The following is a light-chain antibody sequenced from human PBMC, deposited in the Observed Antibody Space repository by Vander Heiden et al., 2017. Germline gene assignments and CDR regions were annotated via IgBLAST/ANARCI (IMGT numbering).Light chain of an antibody. CDR3: RQALQTLYT. J-gene: IGKJ2*01. Sequence: DIVMTHSPLSLPVTPGEPASISCRSSQSLLHSNGYNYLDWYLQKPGQSPQLLIYLGSNRASGVPDRFSGSGSGTDFTLKISSVEAEDVGVYYCRQALQTLYTFGPGTKLEIK. CDR1: QSLLHSNGYNY. V-gene: IGKV2-28*01. CDR2: LGS.